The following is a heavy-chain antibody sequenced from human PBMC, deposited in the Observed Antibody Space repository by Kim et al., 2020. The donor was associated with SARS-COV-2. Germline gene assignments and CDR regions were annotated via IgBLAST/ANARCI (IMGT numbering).Heavy chain of an antibody. CDR1: GFTFSSYA. J-gene: IGHJ4*02. CDR2: ISYDGSNK. Sequence: GGSLRLSCAASGFTFSSYAMYWVRQAPGKGLEWVAVISYDGSNKHYADSVKGRFTISRDNSKKALYLQMNSLRAEDTAVYYGASPKTGSYYDILTGYYGRGYFDYWGQGTLVTVSS. V-gene: IGHV3-30*04. CDR3: ASPKTGSYYDILTGYYGRGYFDY. D-gene: IGHD3-9*01.